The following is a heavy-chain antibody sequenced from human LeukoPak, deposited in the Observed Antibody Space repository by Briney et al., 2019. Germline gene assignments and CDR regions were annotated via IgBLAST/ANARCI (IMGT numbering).Heavy chain of an antibody. Sequence: SETLSLTCTVSGYSISSGYYWGWIRQPPGKGLEWIGSIYHSGSTYYNPSLKSRVTISVDTSKNQFSLKLSSVTAADTAVYYCARAVGYFDWLPLFDYWGQGTLATVSS. J-gene: IGHJ4*02. V-gene: IGHV4-38-2*02. CDR1: GYSISSGYY. D-gene: IGHD3-9*01. CDR3: ARAVGYFDWLPLFDY. CDR2: IYHSGST.